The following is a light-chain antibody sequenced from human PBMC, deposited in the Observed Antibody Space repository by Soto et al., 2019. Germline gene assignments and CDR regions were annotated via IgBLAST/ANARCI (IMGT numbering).Light chain of an antibody. Sequence: SYKLTQPPSVSVSPGQTASITCSGDKLGDKYACWYQQKPGQSPVLVIYQHSKRPSGIPERFSGSNSGNTATLTISGTQAMDEADYYCQAWDSSTVVFGGGTKLTVL. V-gene: IGLV3-1*01. CDR2: QHS. J-gene: IGLJ2*01. CDR3: QAWDSSTVV. CDR1: KLGDKY.